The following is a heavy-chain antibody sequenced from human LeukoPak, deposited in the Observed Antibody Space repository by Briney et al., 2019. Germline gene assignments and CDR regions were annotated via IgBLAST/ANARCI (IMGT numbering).Heavy chain of an antibody. V-gene: IGHV4-34*01. D-gene: IGHD3-22*01. Sequence: SETLSLTCAVYGGSFSGYYWSWIRQPPGKGLEWIGEINHSGSTNYNPSLKSRVTISVDTSKNQFSLKLSSVTAADTAVYYCARDSSGYDYYYGMDVWGQGTTVTVSS. CDR1: GGSFSGYY. J-gene: IGHJ6*02. CDR2: INHSGST. CDR3: ARDSSGYDYYYGMDV.